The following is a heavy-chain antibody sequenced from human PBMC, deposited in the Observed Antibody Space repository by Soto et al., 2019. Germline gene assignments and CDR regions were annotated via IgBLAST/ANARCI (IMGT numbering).Heavy chain of an antibody. Sequence: QVQLVQSGAEEKKPGASVKVSLKASGYTLTKYAMHWVRQAPGQSLEWMGWINAGNGNTKYSQKFQGRVTITRDTSASTAYMELSSLRSEDTAVYYCAREQWLGVDYWGQGTLVTVSS. CDR1: GYTLTKYA. CDR2: INAGNGNT. D-gene: IGHD6-19*01. J-gene: IGHJ4*02. V-gene: IGHV1-3*05. CDR3: AREQWLGVDY.